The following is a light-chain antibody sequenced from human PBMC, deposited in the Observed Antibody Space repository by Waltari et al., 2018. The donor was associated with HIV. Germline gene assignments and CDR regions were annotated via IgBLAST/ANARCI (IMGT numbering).Light chain of an antibody. CDR1: SSAVFNLNF. J-gene: IGLJ1*01. Sequence: QSALTQPRSVSGSPGQSVTVSCLRRSSAVFNLNFVSWYQQHPGKTPKLLLYYVTKRPSVFPVRFPGSMSGNTASLTISVLQYDYEADYYCCAFTSSDSYVFAAGTRVTVL. CDR2: YVT. V-gene: IGLV2-11*01. CDR3: CAFTSSDSYV.